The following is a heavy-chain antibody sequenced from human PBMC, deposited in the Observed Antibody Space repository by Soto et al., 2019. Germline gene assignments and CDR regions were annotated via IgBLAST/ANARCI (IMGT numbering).Heavy chain of an antibody. D-gene: IGHD5-12*01. Sequence: QVQLQESGPGLVKPSETLSLTCIVSGGSVSSGSYYWSWIRQPPGKGLEWIGYIYYSGSTNYNPSLKSRVTISVDTSKNQFSLKLSSVTAADTAVYYCARVGGREMATRYFDYWGQGTLVTVSS. CDR1: GGSVSSGSYY. V-gene: IGHV4-61*01. CDR2: IYYSGST. CDR3: ARVGGREMATRYFDY. J-gene: IGHJ4*02.